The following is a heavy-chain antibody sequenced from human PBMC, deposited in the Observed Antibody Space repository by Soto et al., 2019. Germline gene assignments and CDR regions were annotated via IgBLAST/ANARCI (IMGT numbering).Heavy chain of an antibody. CDR2: ISSSSSYI. D-gene: IGHD2-15*01. J-gene: IGHJ6*02. CDR3: ARVCSGGSCYAVHYYYYGMDV. Sequence: EVQLVESGGGLVKPGGSLRLSCAASGFTFSSYSMNWVRQAPGKGLEWVSSISSSSSYIYYADSVKGRFTISRDNAKNSLYLQMNSLRAEVTAVYYCARVCSGGSCYAVHYYYYGMDVWGQGTTVTVSS. V-gene: IGHV3-21*01. CDR1: GFTFSSYS.